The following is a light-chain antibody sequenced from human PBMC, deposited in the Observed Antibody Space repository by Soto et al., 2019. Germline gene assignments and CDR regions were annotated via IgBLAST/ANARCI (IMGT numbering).Light chain of an antibody. CDR1: QSVSTY. V-gene: IGKV3-11*01. J-gene: IGKJ5*01. CDR3: QQRNSWPPTFT. Sequence: EIVLTQSQSTLAVSAGRRPTLPCRARQSVSTYLAWYQQRPGPAPRLLXYDASYRATDIPPRFSGSGSGKDFTLNISSLEPEDFAVYYCQQRNSWPPTFTFGQGTRLEIK. CDR2: DAS.